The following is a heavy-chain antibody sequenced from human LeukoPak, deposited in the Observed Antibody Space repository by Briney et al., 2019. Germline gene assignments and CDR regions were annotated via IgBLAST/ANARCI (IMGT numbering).Heavy chain of an antibody. CDR2: IKQDGSEK. CDR3: AREGAYYDSSGYPFDY. V-gene: IGHV3-7*01. CDR1: GFTFSSYW. D-gene: IGHD3-22*01. Sequence: PGGSLRLSCAASGFTFSSYWMSWVRQAPGKGLEWVANIKQDGSEKYYVDSVKGRFTISRDKAKNSLYLQMNSLRAEDTAVYYCAREGAYYDSSGYPFDYWGQGTLVTVSS. J-gene: IGHJ4*02.